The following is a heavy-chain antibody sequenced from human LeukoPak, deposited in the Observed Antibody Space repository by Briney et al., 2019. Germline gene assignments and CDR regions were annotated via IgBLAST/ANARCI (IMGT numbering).Heavy chain of an antibody. CDR3: ARWTTGGDAFDI. CDR2: IYYSGST. CDR1: GGSISDYY. V-gene: IGHV4-59*12. Sequence: SETLSLTCTVSGGSISDYYWSWIRQPPGKGLEWIGYIYYSGSTNYNPSLKSRVTISVDTSKNQFSLKLSSVTAADTAVYYCARWTTGGDAFDIWGQGTMVTVSS. D-gene: IGHD4-17*01. J-gene: IGHJ3*02.